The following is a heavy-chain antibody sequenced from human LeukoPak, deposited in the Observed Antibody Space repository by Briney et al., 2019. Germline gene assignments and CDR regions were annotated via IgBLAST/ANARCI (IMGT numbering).Heavy chain of an antibody. CDR2: ISGSGGST. J-gene: IGHJ4*02. D-gene: IGHD3-22*01. Sequence: PGGSLRLSCAASGFTISSNYMNWVRQAPGKGLEWVSAISGSGGSTYYADSVKGRFTISRDNSKNTLYLQMNSLRAEDTAVYYCAKDSIYNYYDSSGYFSYWGQGTLVTVSS. CDR3: AKDSIYNYYDSSGYFSY. V-gene: IGHV3-23*01. CDR1: GFTISSNY.